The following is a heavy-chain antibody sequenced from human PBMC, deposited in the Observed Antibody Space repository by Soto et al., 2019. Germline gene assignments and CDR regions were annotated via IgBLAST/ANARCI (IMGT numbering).Heavy chain of an antibody. D-gene: IGHD6-13*01. CDR3: AKWSSSWYVHYYGMDV. Sequence: PGGSLRLSCAASGFTFSSYAMSWVRQAPRKGLEWVSAISGSGSATYYADSVKGRFTISRDNSKNTLYLQMNSLRAEDTAVYYCAKWSSSWYVHYYGMDVWGQGTTVTVSS. CDR2: ISGSGSAT. V-gene: IGHV3-23*01. CDR1: GFTFSSYA. J-gene: IGHJ6*02.